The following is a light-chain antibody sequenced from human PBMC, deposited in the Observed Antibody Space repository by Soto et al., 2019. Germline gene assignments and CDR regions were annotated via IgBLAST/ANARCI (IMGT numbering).Light chain of an antibody. V-gene: IGLV2-14*01. Sequence: QSALTQPASVSGSPGQSITISCTGTSSDVGGSNYVSWYQQHPGKAPKLMIFEVSYRPSGISNRFSGSKSGNTASLTISGLQAEDEAEYYCNSYTSSSTLVFGEGTQLTVL. CDR2: EVS. CDR1: SSDVGGSNY. CDR3: NSYTSSSTLV. J-gene: IGLJ2*01.